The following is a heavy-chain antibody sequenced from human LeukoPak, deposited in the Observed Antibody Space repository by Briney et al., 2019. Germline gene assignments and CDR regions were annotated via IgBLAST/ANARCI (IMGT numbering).Heavy chain of an antibody. D-gene: IGHD3-9*01. Sequence: PSETLSLTCTVSGGSVSSGSYYWSWIRQPPGKGLEWIGYIYYSGSTNYNPSLKSRVTISVDTSKNQFSLKLSSMTAADTAVYYCARGDSLTNWFDPWGQGTLVTVSS. CDR3: ARGDSLTNWFDP. CDR1: GGSVSSGSYY. V-gene: IGHV4-61*01. CDR2: IYYSGST. J-gene: IGHJ5*02.